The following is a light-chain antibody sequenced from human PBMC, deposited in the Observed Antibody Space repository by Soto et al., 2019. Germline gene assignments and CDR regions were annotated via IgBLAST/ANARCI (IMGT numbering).Light chain of an antibody. Sequence: EIVLTQSPGTLSLSPGERAILSCRASQSVSDNNLAWYQQKPGQAPRLLMYGAFFRVTCVPDRFSGSASGVDFTLTISRLEPEDFAVYFCQQYGASPITFGPGTKVDT. CDR3: QQYGASPIT. J-gene: IGKJ3*01. V-gene: IGKV3-20*01. CDR1: QSVSDNN. CDR2: GAF.